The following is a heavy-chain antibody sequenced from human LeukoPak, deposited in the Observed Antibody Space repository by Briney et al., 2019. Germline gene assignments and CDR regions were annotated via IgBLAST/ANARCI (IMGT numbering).Heavy chain of an antibody. V-gene: IGHV1-18*01. J-gene: IGHJ6*03. D-gene: IGHD4-11*01. CDR2: INAYNGNT. CDR1: GYTFTSYG. CDR3: ARGGTTVTSYYYYYYYMDV. Sequence: ASVKVSCKASGYTFTSYGISWVRQAPGQGLEWMGWINAYNGNTNYAQELQGRVTMTTDTSTSTACMELRSLRSDDTAVYYCARGGTTVTSYYYYYYYMDVWGKGTTVTVSS.